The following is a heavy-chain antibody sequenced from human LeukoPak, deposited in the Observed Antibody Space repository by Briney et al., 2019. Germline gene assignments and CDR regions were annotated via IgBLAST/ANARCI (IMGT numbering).Heavy chain of an antibody. V-gene: IGHV3-30*18. CDR2: ISYDGSNK. J-gene: IGHJ4*02. CDR3: AKSCLDTYYDTLTGSDY. Sequence: GGSLRLSCAASGFTFSNYGMHWVRQAPGKGLEWVAIISYDGSNKYYADSVKGRFTISRGNSKNTLYLQMNSLRAEDTAVYYCAKSCLDTYYDTLTGSDYWGQGTLVTVSS. D-gene: IGHD3-9*01. CDR1: GFTFSNYG.